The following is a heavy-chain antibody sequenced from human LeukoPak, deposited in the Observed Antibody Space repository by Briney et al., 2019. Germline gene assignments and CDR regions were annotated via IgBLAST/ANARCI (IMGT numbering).Heavy chain of an antibody. CDR1: GGSVNSGTYY. J-gene: IGHJ4*02. D-gene: IGHD3-3*01. Sequence: SETLSLTCTVSGGSVNSGTYYWTWIRQPPGKGLEWIGSIYYSGSTYYNPSLKSRVTISVDTSKNQFSLKLSSVTAADTAVYYCACFWSGPYYFDYWGQGTLVTVSS. CDR2: IYYSGST. V-gene: IGHV4-39*01. CDR3: ACFWSGPYYFDY.